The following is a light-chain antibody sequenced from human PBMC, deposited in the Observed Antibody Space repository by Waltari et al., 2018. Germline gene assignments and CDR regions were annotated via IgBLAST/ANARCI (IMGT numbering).Light chain of an antibody. J-gene: IGKJ1*01. CDR3: QQYYSYPPT. CDR2: AAS. V-gene: IGKV1-8*01. Sequence: AIRITQSPSSLPASTGDSVPITCRASQGISSYLAWYQQKPGKAPKLLIYAASTLQSGVPSRFSGSGSGTDFTLTISCLQSEDFATYYCQQYYSYPPTFGQGTKVEIK. CDR1: QGISSY.